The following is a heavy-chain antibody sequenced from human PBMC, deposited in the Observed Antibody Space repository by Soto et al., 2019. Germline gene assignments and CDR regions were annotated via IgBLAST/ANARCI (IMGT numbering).Heavy chain of an antibody. CDR2: INHSGST. CDR1: GGSFSGYY. Sequence: QVQLQQWGAGLLKPSETLSLTCAVYGGSFSGYYWSWIRQPPGKGLEWIGEINHSGSTNYNPSPKSRVTISVDTSKNQFSLKLSSVTAADTAVYYCARGPAWIQRSFDYWGQGTLVTVSS. D-gene: IGHD5-18*01. V-gene: IGHV4-34*01. CDR3: ARGPAWIQRSFDY. J-gene: IGHJ4*02.